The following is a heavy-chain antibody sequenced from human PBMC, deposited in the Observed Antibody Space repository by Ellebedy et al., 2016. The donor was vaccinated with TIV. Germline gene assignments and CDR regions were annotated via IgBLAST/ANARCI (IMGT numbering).Heavy chain of an antibody. CDR3: AKGTGSSWFDY. V-gene: IGHV1-2*02. Sequence: AASVKVSCKPSGYTFISNYIHWVRQAPGQGLEWMGWINPKSGDTKSAQNFQGRVTMTRDTSISTAYMEVSGLTSDDTALYYCAKGTGSSWFDYWGQGTLITVSS. CDR2: INPKSGDT. CDR1: GYTFISNY. D-gene: IGHD2-2*01. J-gene: IGHJ4*02.